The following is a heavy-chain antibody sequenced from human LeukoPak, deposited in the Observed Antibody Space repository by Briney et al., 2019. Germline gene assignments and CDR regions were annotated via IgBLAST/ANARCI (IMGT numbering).Heavy chain of an antibody. CDR3: AKDLMRRSSGWSNAFDI. Sequence: GGSLRLSCAASGFTFSSYAMSWVRQAPGKGLEWVSAISGSGGSTYYADSVKGRFTISRDNSKNTLYLQMNSLRAEDTAVYYCAKDLMRRSSGWSNAFDIWGQGTMVTVSS. J-gene: IGHJ3*02. V-gene: IGHV3-23*01. CDR1: GFTFSSYA. D-gene: IGHD6-19*01. CDR2: ISGSGGST.